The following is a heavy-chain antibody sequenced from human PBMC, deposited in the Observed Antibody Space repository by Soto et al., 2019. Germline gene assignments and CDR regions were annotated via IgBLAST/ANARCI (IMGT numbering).Heavy chain of an antibody. CDR1: GFTFSSYG. CDR3: AGEQITRYYYGMDF. CDR2: IWYDGSNK. Sequence: QVQLVESGGGVVQPGRSLRLSCAASGFTFSSYGMHWVRQAPGKGLEWVAVIWYDGSNKYYAESVKGRFTISRDNSKNTLYLQMNSLRAEDTAVYYCAGEQITRYYYGMDFWGQGTTVTVSS. D-gene: IGHD3-10*01. V-gene: IGHV3-33*01. J-gene: IGHJ6*02.